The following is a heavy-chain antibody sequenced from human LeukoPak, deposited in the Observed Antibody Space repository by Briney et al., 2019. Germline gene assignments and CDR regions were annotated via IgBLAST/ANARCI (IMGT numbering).Heavy chain of an antibody. Sequence: GGSLRLSCAASGFTFNDYGMSWVRQAPGQGLEWVSGINWNGGSTGYADSVQGRFTISKDNSKNTLFLQMNSLRAEDTAVYYCAGDRGAAPFDPWGQGTLVTVSS. V-gene: IGHV3-20*04. CDR2: INWNGGST. CDR1: GFTFNDYG. J-gene: IGHJ5*02. D-gene: IGHD6-13*01. CDR3: AGDRGAAPFDP.